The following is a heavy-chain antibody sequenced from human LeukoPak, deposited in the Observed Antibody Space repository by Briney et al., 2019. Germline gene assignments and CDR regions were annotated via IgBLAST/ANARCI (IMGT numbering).Heavy chain of an antibody. Sequence: GGSLRLSCAASGFVFSDHYMDWARQAPGKGLEWVSGISGGGVTTYYADSVKGRFTISRDNSKNTLYLQMNSLRADDTAIYYCARNQQLGGHSYYYYGMDVWGQGTTVTVSS. CDR1: GFVFSDHY. CDR3: ARNQQLGGHSYYYYGMDV. D-gene: IGHD3-16*01. V-gene: IGHV3-23*01. CDR2: ISGGGVTT. J-gene: IGHJ6*02.